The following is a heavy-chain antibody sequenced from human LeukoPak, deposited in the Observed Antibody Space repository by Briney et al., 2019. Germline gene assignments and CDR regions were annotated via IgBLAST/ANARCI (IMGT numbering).Heavy chain of an antibody. CDR3: ARARYCSGGSCRGRINWFDP. Sequence: GGSLRLSCAASGFTFSSYRMSWVRQAPGKGLEWVSYITSSSSYTNYADSVKGRFTISRDNAKNSLYLQMNSLRAEDTAVYYCARARYCSGGSCRGRINWFDPWGQGTLVTVSS. CDR1: GFTFSSYR. J-gene: IGHJ5*02. D-gene: IGHD2-15*01. V-gene: IGHV3-21*05. CDR2: ITSSSSYT.